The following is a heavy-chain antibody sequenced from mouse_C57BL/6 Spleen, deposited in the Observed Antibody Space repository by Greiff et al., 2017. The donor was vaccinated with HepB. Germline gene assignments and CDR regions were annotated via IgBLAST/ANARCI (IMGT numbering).Heavy chain of an antibody. V-gene: IGHV1-15*01. Sequence: VQLQQSGAELVRPGASVTLSCKASGYTFTDYVMHWVKQTPVHGLEWIGAIDPETGGTAYNQKFKGKAILTADKSSSTAYMELRSLTSEDSAVYYCTRSAWFAYWGQGTLVTVSA. CDR3: TRSAWFAY. CDR1: GYTFTDYV. CDR2: IDPETGGT. J-gene: IGHJ3*01.